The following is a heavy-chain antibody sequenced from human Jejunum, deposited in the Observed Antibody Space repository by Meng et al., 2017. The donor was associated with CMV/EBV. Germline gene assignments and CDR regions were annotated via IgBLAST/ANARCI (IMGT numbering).Heavy chain of an antibody. CDR3: ARGGNFDP. Sequence: QAPLVHSGSELNKPRASVKVSCKASGYPFSTYTINWVRQAHGRGLEWMGWISTNTGTPTYTQGFTGRFVFSLDTSVSTAYLQISSLKAEDTAVYYCARGGNFDPWGQGTLVTVSS. CDR2: ISTNTGTP. J-gene: IGHJ5*02. V-gene: IGHV7-4-1*02. CDR1: GYPFSTYT. D-gene: IGHD2/OR15-2a*01.